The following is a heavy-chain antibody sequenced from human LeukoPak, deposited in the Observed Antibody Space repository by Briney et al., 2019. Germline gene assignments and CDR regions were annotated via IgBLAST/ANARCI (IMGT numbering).Heavy chain of an antibody. CDR3: ARVRDDFWTGYLTVAGGDWDY. D-gene: IGHD3-3*01. CDR1: GYTFTGYY. V-gene: IGHV1-2*02. Sequence: ASVKVSCKASGYTFTGYYMHWVRQAPGQGLEWMGWINPNSGGTNYAQKFQGRVTMTRDTSISTAYMELSRLRSDDTAVYYCARVRDDFWTGYLTVAGGDWDYWGQGTLVTVSS. J-gene: IGHJ4*02. CDR2: INPNSGGT.